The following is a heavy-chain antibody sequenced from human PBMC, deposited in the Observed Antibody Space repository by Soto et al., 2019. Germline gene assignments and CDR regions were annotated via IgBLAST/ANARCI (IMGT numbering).Heavy chain of an antibody. V-gene: IGHV3-74*01. J-gene: IGHJ4*02. CDR2: INSDGSST. Sequence: EVQLVESGGGLVQPGGSLRLSCAASGFTFSSYWMHWVRQAPGKGLVWVSRINSDGSSTSYADSVKGRFTISRDNAKNTMYLQMNSLRADDTAVYYCARGGSIAARWMGCWGQGTLVTVSS. D-gene: IGHD6-6*01. CDR1: GFTFSSYW. CDR3: ARGGSIAARWMGC.